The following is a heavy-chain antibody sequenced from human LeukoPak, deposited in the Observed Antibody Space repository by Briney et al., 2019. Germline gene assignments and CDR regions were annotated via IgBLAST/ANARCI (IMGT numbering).Heavy chain of an antibody. CDR3: AKVPNDSSGYPNWYFDL. CDR1: GFTFSSYG. J-gene: IGHJ2*01. V-gene: IGHV3-23*01. CDR2: ISGSGGST. D-gene: IGHD3-22*01. Sequence: GGSLRLSCAASGFTFSSYGMSWVRQAPGKGLEWVSAISGSGGSTYYADSVKGRFTISRDNSKNTLYLQMNSLRAEDTAVYYCAKVPNDSSGYPNWYFDLWGQGTLVTVSS.